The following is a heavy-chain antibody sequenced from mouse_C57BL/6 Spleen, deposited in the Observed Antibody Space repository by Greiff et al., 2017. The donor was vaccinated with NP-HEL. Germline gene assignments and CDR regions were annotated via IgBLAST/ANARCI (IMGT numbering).Heavy chain of an antibody. D-gene: IGHD4-1*01. CDR3: ARWRTGWAMDY. J-gene: IGHJ4*01. CDR2: IYPGDGDT. Sequence: VQLQQSGPELVKPGASVKISCKASGYAFSSSWMNWVKQRPGKGLEWIGRIYPGDGDTNYNGKFKGKATLTADKSSSTAYMQLSSLTSEDSAVCFCARWRTGWAMDYWGQGTSVTVAA. V-gene: IGHV1-82*01. CDR1: GYAFSSSW.